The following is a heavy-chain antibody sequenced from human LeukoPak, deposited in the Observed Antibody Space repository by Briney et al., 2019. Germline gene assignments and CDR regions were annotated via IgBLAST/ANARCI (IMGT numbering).Heavy chain of an antibody. CDR1: GGSISSSSYY. CDR3: ARGNYPPNAQWEPVDY. D-gene: IGHD1-26*01. V-gene: IGHV4-39*07. Sequence: PSETLPLTCTVSGGSISSSSYYWGWIRQPPGKRLEWIGSIYYSGSTYYNPSLKSRVTISVDTSKNQFSLKLSSVTAADTAVYYCARGNYPPNAQWEPVDYWGQGTLVTVSS. CDR2: IYYSGST. J-gene: IGHJ4*02.